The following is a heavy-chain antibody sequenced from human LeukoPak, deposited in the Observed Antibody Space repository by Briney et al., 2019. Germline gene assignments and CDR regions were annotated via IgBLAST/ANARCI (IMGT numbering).Heavy chain of an antibody. Sequence: SETLSLTCTVSGGSISSYYWSWIRQPPGKGLEWIGYSYYSGSTNYNPSLKSRVTISVDTSKNQYSLKLSSVTAADTAVYYCARSGDIAAAGTTPGDYWGQGTLVTVSS. D-gene: IGHD6-13*01. V-gene: IGHV4-59*12. J-gene: IGHJ4*02. CDR1: GGSISSYY. CDR3: ARSGDIAAAGTTPGDY. CDR2: SYYSGST.